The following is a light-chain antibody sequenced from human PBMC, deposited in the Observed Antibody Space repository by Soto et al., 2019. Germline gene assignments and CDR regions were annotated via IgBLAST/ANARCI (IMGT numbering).Light chain of an antibody. CDR3: QQRSNWPPIT. J-gene: IGKJ5*01. CDR1: QSVSSY. Sequence: IVLTHSPATRSFSPGEIATRSFRASQSVSSYLAWYQQKPGQAPRLLIYDASNRATGIPARFSGSGSGTDFTLTISSLEPEDFAVYYCQQRSNWPPITFGQGTRLEI. CDR2: DAS. V-gene: IGKV3-11*01.